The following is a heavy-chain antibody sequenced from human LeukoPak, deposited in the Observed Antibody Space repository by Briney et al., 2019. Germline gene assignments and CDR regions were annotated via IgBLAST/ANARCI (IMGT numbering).Heavy chain of an antibody. V-gene: IGHV3-66*01. J-gene: IGHJ6*02. CDR3: ARARADYYYGMDV. Sequence: GGSLRLSCADSGFTVSSNYMSWVRLAPGKGLEWVSGIYSGGSTYYADSVKGRFTISRYNSKNTLYLQMNSLRAEDTAVYYCARARADYYYGMDVWGQGTTVTVPS. D-gene: IGHD6-13*01. CDR2: IYSGGST. CDR1: GFTVSSNY.